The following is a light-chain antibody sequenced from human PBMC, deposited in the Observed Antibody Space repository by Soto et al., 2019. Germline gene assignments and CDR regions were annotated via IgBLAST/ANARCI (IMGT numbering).Light chain of an antibody. V-gene: IGKV1-9*01. J-gene: IGKJ4*01. CDR3: QQLESYPST. Sequence: IQLTQSPSSLSASVGDRVTITCRASQGIRNFVAWYKTKQGKETKLLIYAASTLQSEVPYRVSGMGSGKDVTTTLSSLQTEDCATYECQQLESYPSTFGGGTKVDIK. CDR1: QGIRNF. CDR2: AAS.